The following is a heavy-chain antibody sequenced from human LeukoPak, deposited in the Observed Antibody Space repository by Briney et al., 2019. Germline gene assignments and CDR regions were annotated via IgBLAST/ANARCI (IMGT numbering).Heavy chain of an antibody. Sequence: ASVKVSCKASGYTFTSYYMHWVRQAPAQGLDWMGIINPSGGSTSYAQKFQGRVTMTRDTSTSTVYMGLSSLRSEDTAVYYCARAPGGSGSYGNYWGQGTLVTVSS. J-gene: IGHJ4*02. D-gene: IGHD3-10*01. CDR2: INPSGGST. V-gene: IGHV1-46*01. CDR1: GYTFTSYY. CDR3: ARAPGGSGSYGNY.